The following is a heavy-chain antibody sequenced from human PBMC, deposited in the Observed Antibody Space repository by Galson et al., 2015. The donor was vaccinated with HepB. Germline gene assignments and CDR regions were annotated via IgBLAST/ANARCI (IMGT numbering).Heavy chain of an antibody. Sequence: SLRLSCAASGFTFSGYCMNWVRQAPGKGLEWVAYISESGETTQYADSVKGRFTISRDSAKNSLYLQMNSLRAEDTAVYYCARDRGPILTGYYRPYYYYGMDVWGQGTTVTVSS. CDR1: GFTFSGYC. V-gene: IGHV3-48*01. CDR2: ISESGETT. J-gene: IGHJ6*02. D-gene: IGHD3-9*01. CDR3: ARDRGPILTGYYRPYYYYGMDV.